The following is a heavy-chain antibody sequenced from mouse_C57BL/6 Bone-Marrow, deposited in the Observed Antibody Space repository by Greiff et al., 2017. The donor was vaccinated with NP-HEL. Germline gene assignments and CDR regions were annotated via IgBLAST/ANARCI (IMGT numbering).Heavy chain of an antibody. D-gene: IGHD1-1*01. J-gene: IGHJ1*03. CDR2: IDPENGDT. CDR3: TPLITTVVARYFDV. CDR1: GFNIKDDY. V-gene: IGHV14-4*01. Sequence: DVQLQESGAELVRPGASVKLSCTASGFNIKDDYMHWVKQRPEQGLEWIGWIDPENGDTEYASKFQGKATITADTSSNTAYLQLSSLTSEDTAVYYCTPLITTVVARYFDVWGTGTTVTVSS.